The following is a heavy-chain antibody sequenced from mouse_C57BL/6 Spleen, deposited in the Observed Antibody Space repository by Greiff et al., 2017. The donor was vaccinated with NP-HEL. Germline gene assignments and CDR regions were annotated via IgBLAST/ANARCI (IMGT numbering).Heavy chain of an antibody. CDR3: ARSLYYGSSFYWYFDV. CDR1: GYTFTSYW. J-gene: IGHJ1*03. V-gene: IGHV1-64*01. CDR2: IHPNSGST. Sequence: QVQLKQPGAELVKPGASVKLSCKASGYTFTSYWMHWVKQRPGQGLEWIGMIHPNSGSTNYNEKFKSKATLTVDKSSSTAYMQLSSLTSEDSAVYYCARSLYYGSSFYWYFDVWGTGTTVTVSS. D-gene: IGHD1-1*01.